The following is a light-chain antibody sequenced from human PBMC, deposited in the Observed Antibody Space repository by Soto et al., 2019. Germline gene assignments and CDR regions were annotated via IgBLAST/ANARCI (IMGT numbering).Light chain of an antibody. J-gene: IGLJ2*01. CDR3: SSYTASDTL. V-gene: IGLV2-14*01. Sequence: QSALTQPASVSASPGQWVTISCTGTISDVGAYNYVSWYQQHPGKAPKLLIFDVTNRPSGVSNRFSGSKSGNTASLTISGLQPEDEAIYYCSSYTASDTLFGGGTKLTVL. CDR1: ISDVGAYNY. CDR2: DVT.